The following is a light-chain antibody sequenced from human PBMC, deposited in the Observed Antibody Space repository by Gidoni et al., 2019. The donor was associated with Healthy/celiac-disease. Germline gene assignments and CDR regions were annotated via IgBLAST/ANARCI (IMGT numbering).Light chain of an antibody. CDR3: QQSYSTPWT. V-gene: IGKV1-39*01. J-gene: IGKJ1*01. Sequence: DIQMTQSPSSLSASVGDRVTITCRASQSLSSYLNWYQQKPGKAPNLLIYAASSLQSGVPSRFSGSGSGTDFTLTLSSLQPADFAPYSCQQSYSTPWTFGQGTQVEIQ. CDR1: QSLSSY. CDR2: AAS.